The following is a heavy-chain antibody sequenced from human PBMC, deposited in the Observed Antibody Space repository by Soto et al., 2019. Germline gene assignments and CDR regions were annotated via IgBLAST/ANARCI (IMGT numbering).Heavy chain of an antibody. CDR1: GYSFTSYW. J-gene: IGHJ5*02. V-gene: IGHV5-51*01. Sequence: PGESLKISCKGSGYSFTSYWIGWVRQMPGKGLEWMGIIYPGDSDTRYSPSFQGQVTISADKSISTAYLQWSNLKASDNAMYYCAILYHPCSSTSCSAGWFDPWGQGTLVTVSS. CDR3: AILYHPCSSTSCSAGWFDP. CDR2: IYPGDSDT. D-gene: IGHD2-2*01.